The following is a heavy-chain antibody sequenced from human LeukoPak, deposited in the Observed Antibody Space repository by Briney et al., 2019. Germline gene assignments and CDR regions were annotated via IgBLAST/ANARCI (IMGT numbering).Heavy chain of an antibody. V-gene: IGHV3-21*01. CDR3: ARVIVGATYFDY. CDR2: ISSSSSYI. J-gene: IGHJ4*02. Sequence: PGGSLRLSCAASGFTFSSYSMNWVRQAPGKGLEGVSSISSSSSYIYYADSVKGRFTISRDNAKNSLYLQMNSLRAEDTAVYYCARVIVGATYFDYWGQGTLVTVSP. CDR1: GFTFSSYS. D-gene: IGHD1-26*01.